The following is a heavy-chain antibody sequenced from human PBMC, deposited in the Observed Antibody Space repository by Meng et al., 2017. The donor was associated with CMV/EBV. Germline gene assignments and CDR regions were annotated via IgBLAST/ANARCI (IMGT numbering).Heavy chain of an antibody. D-gene: IGHD4-17*01. CDR2: INAPERMSSSRTT. Sequence: EAGTDLVEPSQTLPPTWTFLGGSIHVYDCTRIRPPAGKGLEFIGPINAPERMSSSRTTHSNPYLQCRDTLSVATSRNRFALELHSVTAADTAVYFCAGYAETTSDAFDVWGRGIMVTVSS. J-gene: IGHJ3*01. CDR3: AGYAETTSDAFDV. V-gene: IGHV4-4*07. CDR1: GGSIHVYD.